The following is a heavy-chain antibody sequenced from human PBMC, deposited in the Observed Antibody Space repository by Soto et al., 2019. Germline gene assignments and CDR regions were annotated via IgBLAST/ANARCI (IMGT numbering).Heavy chain of an antibody. V-gene: IGHV1-69*01. CDR2: IIPIFGTA. CDR1: GGTFSSYA. D-gene: IGHD3-3*01. Sequence: SVKGSCKASGGTFSSYAISWGRQAPGQGLEWMGGIIPIFGTANYAQKFQGRVTITADESTSTAYMELSSLRSEDTAVYYCASNQQPYTIFGVVITYYFDYWGQGTLVTVSS. CDR3: ASNQQPYTIFGVVITYYFDY. J-gene: IGHJ4*02.